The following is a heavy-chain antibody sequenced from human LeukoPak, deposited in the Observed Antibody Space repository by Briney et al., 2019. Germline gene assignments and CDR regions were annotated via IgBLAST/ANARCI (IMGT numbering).Heavy chain of an antibody. J-gene: IGHJ4*02. CDR3: TRDLNHDSSG. CDR2: IKFDGSEI. V-gene: IGHV3-7*01. D-gene: IGHD3-22*01. Sequence: GGSLRLSCEASGFRLGDYWMTWVRQAPGKGLECVGNIKFDGSEIYYRDSVRGRFTISRDNAKNSLYPQMNSLRVEDTGVYYCTRDLNHDSSGWGQGTLATVS. CDR1: GFRLGDYW.